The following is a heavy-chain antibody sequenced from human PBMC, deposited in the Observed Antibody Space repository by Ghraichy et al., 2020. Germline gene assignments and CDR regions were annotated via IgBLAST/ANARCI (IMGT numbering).Heavy chain of an antibody. Sequence: GESLNISCAASGFTFSTYGMHWVRQAPGKGLEWVAIISYDGSNKYYADSVKGRFTISRDNSKNTVYLQMNSLRAEDTAVYYCAKGGDYTEYYYYGMDVWGQGTTVTVSS. CDR1: GFTFSTYG. D-gene: IGHD4-17*01. V-gene: IGHV3-30*18. J-gene: IGHJ6*01. CDR3: AKGGDYTEYYYYGMDV. CDR2: ISYDGSNK.